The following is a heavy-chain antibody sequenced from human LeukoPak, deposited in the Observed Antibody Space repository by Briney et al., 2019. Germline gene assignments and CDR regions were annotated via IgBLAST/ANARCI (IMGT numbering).Heavy chain of an antibody. D-gene: IGHD2-2*02. Sequence: ASVKVSCKASGYTFTSYGISWVRQAPGQGLEWMGWISAYNGNTNYAQKLQGRVTMTTDTSTSTAYMELRSLRSDDTAVYYCARVPSTDCSSTSCYNYWSDPWGQGTLVTVSS. V-gene: IGHV1-18*01. J-gene: IGHJ5*02. CDR2: ISAYNGNT. CDR1: GYTFTSYG. CDR3: ARVPSTDCSSTSCYNYWSDP.